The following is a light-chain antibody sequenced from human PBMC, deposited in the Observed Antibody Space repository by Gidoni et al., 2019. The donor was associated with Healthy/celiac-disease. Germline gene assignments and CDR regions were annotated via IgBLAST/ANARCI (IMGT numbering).Light chain of an antibody. CDR3: QQYNNWPPWT. CDR1: QRVSSN. Sequence: EIVMTQSPATLSVSPGERATLSCRASQRVSSNLAWYQQKPGQAPRLLIYDASTRATGIPARFSGSGSGTDFTLTISSLQSEDFAVYYCQQYNNWPPWTFGQGTKVEIK. CDR2: DAS. J-gene: IGKJ1*01. V-gene: IGKV3-15*01.